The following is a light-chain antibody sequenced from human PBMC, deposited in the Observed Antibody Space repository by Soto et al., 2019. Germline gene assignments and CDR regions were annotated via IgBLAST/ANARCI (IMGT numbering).Light chain of an antibody. CDR1: NIGSKS. J-gene: IGLJ2*01. Sequence: SYELTQPPSVSVAPGKTARITCGGNNIGSKSVHWYQQKPGQAPVLVIYYDSDRPSGIPERFSGSNSGNTATLTISRVEAEDEADYYCQVWDRSSDHPVFGGGTQLTVL. V-gene: IGLV3-21*04. CDR3: QVWDRSSDHPV. CDR2: YDS.